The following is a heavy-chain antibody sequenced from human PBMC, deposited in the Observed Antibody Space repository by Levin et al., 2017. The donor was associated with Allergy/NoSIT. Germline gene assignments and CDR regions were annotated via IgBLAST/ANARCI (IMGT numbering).Heavy chain of an antibody. CDR3: AIFYGSGSYDVDY. CDR2: ISSSSSTI. J-gene: IGHJ4*02. Sequence: LSLTCAASGFPFSSYSMNWVRQAPGKGLEWVSYISSSSSTIYYADSVKGRFTISRDNAKNSLYLQMNSLRAEDTAVYYCAIFYGSGSYDVDYWAQGTLVTVSS. D-gene: IGHD3-10*01. V-gene: IGHV3-48*01. CDR1: GFPFSSYS.